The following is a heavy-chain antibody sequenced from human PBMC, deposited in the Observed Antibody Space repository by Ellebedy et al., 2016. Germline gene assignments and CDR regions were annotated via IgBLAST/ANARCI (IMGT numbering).Heavy chain of an antibody. Sequence: GESLKISCAASGFSFNNYWMYWVRQAPGMGLEWVANINRDGSEKFYVDSVKGRFTISRGDAKNSLYLQMNSLRDEDTAVYYCARDVYTETRGWGYWGRGTLVTVSS. CDR2: INRDGSEK. CDR3: ARDVYTETRGWGY. V-gene: IGHV3-7*01. CDR1: GFSFNNYW. D-gene: IGHD4-11*01. J-gene: IGHJ4*02.